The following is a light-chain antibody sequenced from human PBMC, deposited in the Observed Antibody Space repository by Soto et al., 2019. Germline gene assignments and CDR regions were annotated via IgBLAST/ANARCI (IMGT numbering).Light chain of an antibody. Sequence: QSVLTQPASVSGSPGQSITISCTGTSSDVGGYNYVSWYQQHPGKAPKLMIYDVSNRPSGVSNRFSGSKSGNTASLTISGLQAEDEADYYCSSYTGSYTLVFGGGTKLTVL. V-gene: IGLV2-14*01. CDR1: SSDVGGYNY. CDR2: DVS. J-gene: IGLJ2*01. CDR3: SSYTGSYTLV.